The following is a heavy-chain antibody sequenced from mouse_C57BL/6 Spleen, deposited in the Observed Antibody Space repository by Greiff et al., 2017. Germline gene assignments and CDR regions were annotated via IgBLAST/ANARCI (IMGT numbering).Heavy chain of an antibody. J-gene: IGHJ3*01. CDR2: SRNKANDYTT. V-gene: IGHV7-1*01. CDR1: GFTFSDFY. CDR3: ARDASTGTGFAY. D-gene: IGHD4-1*02. Sequence: EVMLVESGGGLVQSGRSLRLSCATSGFTFSDFYMEWVRQAPGKGLEWIAASRNKANDYTTEYSASVKGRFIVSRDTSQSILYLQMNALRAEDTAIYYCARDASTGTGFAYWGQGTLVTVSA.